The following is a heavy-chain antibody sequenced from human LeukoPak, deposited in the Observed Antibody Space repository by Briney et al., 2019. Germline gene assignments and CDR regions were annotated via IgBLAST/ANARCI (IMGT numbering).Heavy chain of an antibody. Sequence: PGGSLRLSCVASGFTFRTYWMHWVRQAPGKGLAWVSRINTDGNTTNCADSVKGRFIISRDNAKNSLYLQMNSLRAEDTAVYYCARERYPGVPAAMDYWGQGTLVSVSS. V-gene: IGHV3-74*01. CDR2: INTDGNTT. CDR1: GFTFRTYW. J-gene: IGHJ4*02. CDR3: ARERYPGVPAAMDY. D-gene: IGHD6-13*01.